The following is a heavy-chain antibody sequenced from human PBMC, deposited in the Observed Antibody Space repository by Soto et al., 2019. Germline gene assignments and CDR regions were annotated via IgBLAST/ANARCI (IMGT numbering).Heavy chain of an antibody. Sequence: GGSLRLSCAASGFIFSSFWIQWVRQGPGKGLEWVSRINTDGSITTYADSVKGRFTISRDNAKNTVFLQMNSLRAEDTAVYYCARGGSFRFDYWGQGALVTVSS. V-gene: IGHV3-74*03. CDR2: INTDGSIT. CDR3: ARGGSFRFDY. CDR1: GFIFSSFW. J-gene: IGHJ4*02. D-gene: IGHD1-26*01.